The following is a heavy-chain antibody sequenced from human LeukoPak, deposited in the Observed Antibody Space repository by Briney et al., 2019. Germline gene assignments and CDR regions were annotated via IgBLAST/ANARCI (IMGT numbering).Heavy chain of an antibody. CDR2: INPSGGST. V-gene: IGHV1-46*01. D-gene: IGHD3-16*01. CDR1: GYTFTSYY. Sequence: GASVKVSCKASGYTFTSYYMHWVRQAPGQGLEWMGIINPSGGSTSYAQKFQGRVTMTWDTSTSTVYMELSSLRSEDTAVYYCAALGKRYFDYWGQGTLVTVSS. J-gene: IGHJ4*02. CDR3: AALGKRYFDY.